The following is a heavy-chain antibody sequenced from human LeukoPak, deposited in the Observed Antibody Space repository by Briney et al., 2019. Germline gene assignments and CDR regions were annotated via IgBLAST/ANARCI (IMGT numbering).Heavy chain of an antibody. D-gene: IGHD4-17*01. J-gene: IGHJ6*03. CDR2: ISYDGSNK. V-gene: IGHV3-30-3*01. CDR3: AKGIMTTVFNEDYYYMDV. CDR1: GFTFSSYA. Sequence: GGSLRLSCAASGFTFSSYAMHWVRQAPGKGLEWVAVISYDGSNKYYADSVKGRFTISRDNSKNTLYLQMNSLRAEDTAVYYCAKGIMTTVFNEDYYYMDVWGKGTTVTVSS.